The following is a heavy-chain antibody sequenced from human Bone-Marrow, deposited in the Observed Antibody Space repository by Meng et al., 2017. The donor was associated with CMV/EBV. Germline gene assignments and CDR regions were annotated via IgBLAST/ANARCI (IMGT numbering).Heavy chain of an antibody. Sequence: ASAKVSCKASGFIFGNYDITWGRQAPGQGLEGMGRISPRSGKTNYAPKLQDRVAMTTGGRSATVYVELRGLTSDDTAVYYCARKTSQPSLDHWGHGTLVTVSS. J-gene: IGHJ4*01. CDR2: ISPRSGKT. V-gene: IGHV1-18*01. D-gene: IGHD5-18*01. CDR1: GFIFGNYD. CDR3: ARKTSQPSLDH.